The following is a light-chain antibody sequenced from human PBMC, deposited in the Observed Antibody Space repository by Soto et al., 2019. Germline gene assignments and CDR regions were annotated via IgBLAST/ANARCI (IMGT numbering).Light chain of an antibody. CDR3: QQYSTSPWT. CDR2: WAS. CDR1: QTIFYSSNRKYY. Sequence: DIVMTQSPDSLAVSLGERATINCRSSQTIFYSSNRKYYLAWYQQKPGQPPRVLIYWASTRESGVPDRFSGSGSGSDFTLTISNLQAEDVAVYYCQQYSTSPWTFGQGTKVEIK. V-gene: IGKV4-1*01. J-gene: IGKJ1*01.